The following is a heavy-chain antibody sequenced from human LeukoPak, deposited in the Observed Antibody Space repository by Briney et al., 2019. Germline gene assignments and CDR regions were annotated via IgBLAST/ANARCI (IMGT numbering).Heavy chain of an antibody. Sequence: GRSLRLSCAAFGFTFSSYALHWVRQAPGKGLEWVAVIAYDGNNKHYADFVKGRFTISRDNSKNTLYLQVSSLRADDTAVYYCARDSKQYSSSWYGNFDYWGQGTPVTVSS. D-gene: IGHD6-13*01. CDR3: ARDSKQYSSSWYGNFDY. CDR1: GFTFSSYA. J-gene: IGHJ4*02. CDR2: IAYDGNNK. V-gene: IGHV3-30*03.